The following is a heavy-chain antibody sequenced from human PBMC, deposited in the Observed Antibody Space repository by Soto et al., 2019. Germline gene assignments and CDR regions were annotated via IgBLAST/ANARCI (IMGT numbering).Heavy chain of an antibody. V-gene: IGHV4-39*01. D-gene: IGHD3-22*01. CDR3: ARHNSENGYYDDSSGYLMSFDY. J-gene: IGHJ4*02. Sequence: SETLSLTCTVSGGSISSSSYYWGWIRQPPGKGLKWIGSIYYSRSTYYNPSLKSRVTISVDTSKNQFSLKLISVTAAATAVYYCARHNSENGYYDDSSGYLMSFDYWGQGTLVTVS. CDR1: GGSISSSSYY. CDR2: IYYSRST.